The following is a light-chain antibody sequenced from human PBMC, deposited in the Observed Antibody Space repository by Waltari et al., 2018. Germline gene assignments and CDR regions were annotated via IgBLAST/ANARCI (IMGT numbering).Light chain of an antibody. Sequence: EIVLTQSPVTLSLSPGERATLSCRASESITTNFIAWYQHKPGQAPRHLIHGASIRATGISDFFSGSGSGTDFTLTISRLEPEDFAVYYCQHYGRSAITFGQGTRLDIK. CDR1: ESITTNF. V-gene: IGKV3-20*01. CDR2: GAS. J-gene: IGKJ5*01. CDR3: QHYGRSAIT.